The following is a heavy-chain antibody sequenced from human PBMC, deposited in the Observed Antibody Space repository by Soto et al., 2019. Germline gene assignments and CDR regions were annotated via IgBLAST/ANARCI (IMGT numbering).Heavy chain of an antibody. Sequence: GESLKISCKGSGYSFTSYWIGWVRQMPGKGLEWMGIIYPGDSDTRYSPSFQGQVTISADKSISTAYLQWSSLKASDTAMYYCARHSGYYDSSGYCYYYYYGMDVWGQGTTVTVSS. CDR2: IYPGDSDT. V-gene: IGHV5-51*01. CDR1: GYSFTSYW. CDR3: ARHSGYYDSSGYCYYYYYGMDV. D-gene: IGHD3-22*01. J-gene: IGHJ6*02.